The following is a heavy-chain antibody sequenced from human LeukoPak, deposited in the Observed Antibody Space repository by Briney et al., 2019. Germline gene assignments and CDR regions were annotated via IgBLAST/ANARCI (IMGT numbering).Heavy chain of an antibody. J-gene: IGHJ4*02. CDR2: INSDGSDT. V-gene: IGHV3-74*01. Sequence: PGGSLRLSRAASGFTFSDYWIHWVRQAPGKGLVWVSGINSDGSDTRYADSVKGRFTISRDNAKNTLYLQMSSLRAEDAAMYYCAKDGGVWFGESNDYWGQGTLVTVSS. CDR3: AKDGGVWFGESNDY. D-gene: IGHD3-10*01. CDR1: GFTFSDYW.